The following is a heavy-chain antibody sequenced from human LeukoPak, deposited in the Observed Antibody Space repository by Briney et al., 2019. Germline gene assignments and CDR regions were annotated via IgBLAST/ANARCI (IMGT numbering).Heavy chain of an antibody. CDR2: IYPGDSDT. CDR1: GYSFTSYW. D-gene: IGHD3-22*01. J-gene: IGHJ3*02. Sequence: GGSLKISCKGSGYSFTSYWIGWVRQMPGKGLEWMGIIYPGDSDTRYSPSFQGQVTISADKSISTAYLQWSSLKASDPAMYYCARPGGHYYDSSGYYFDAFDIWGQGTMVTVSS. V-gene: IGHV5-51*01. CDR3: ARPGGHYYDSSGYYFDAFDI.